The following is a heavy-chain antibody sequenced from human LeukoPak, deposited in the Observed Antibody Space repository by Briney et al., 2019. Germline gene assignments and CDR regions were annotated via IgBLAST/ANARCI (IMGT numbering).Heavy chain of an antibody. V-gene: IGHV4-4*07. Sequence: PSETVSLTCAVSSASVTSHYWAWIRQPAGKGLEWAGRVHFSGSTSYNPSLRSRVAISLDESKNELSLTLKSVSAADTAVYYCARDESSRDDSGRYHYWGRGVLVTVSS. J-gene: IGHJ4*02. CDR2: VHFSGST. CDR3: ARDESSRDDSGRYHY. CDR1: SASVTSHY. D-gene: IGHD3-22*01.